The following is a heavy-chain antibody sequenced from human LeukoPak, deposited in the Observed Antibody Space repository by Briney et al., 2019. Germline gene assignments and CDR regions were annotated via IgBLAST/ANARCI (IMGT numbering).Heavy chain of an antibody. Sequence: PGGSLRLSCAASGFTFSSYAMSWVRQAPGKGLEWVSAISGSGGSTYYAGSVKGRFTISRDNSKNTLYLQMNSLRAEDTAVYYCAKDVPLSLRYFDWSQAWGQGTLVTVSS. CDR1: GFTFSSYA. V-gene: IGHV3-23*01. CDR3: AKDVPLSLRYFDWSQA. CDR2: ISGSGGST. J-gene: IGHJ5*02. D-gene: IGHD3-9*01.